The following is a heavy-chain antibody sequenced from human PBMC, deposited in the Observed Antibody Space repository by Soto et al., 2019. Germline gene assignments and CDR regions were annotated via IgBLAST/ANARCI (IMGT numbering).Heavy chain of an antibody. D-gene: IGHD6-13*01. CDR1: GFTFSSYS. V-gene: IGHV3-48*01. CDR2: ISSSSSTI. CDR3: AKILGDLRRAAADDYFDY. Sequence: PGGSLRLSCAASGFTFSSYSMNWVRQAPGKGLEWVSYISSSSSTIYYADSVKGRFTISRDNSKNTLYLQMNSLRAEDTAVYYCAKILGDLRRAAADDYFDYWGQGTLVTVSS. J-gene: IGHJ4*02.